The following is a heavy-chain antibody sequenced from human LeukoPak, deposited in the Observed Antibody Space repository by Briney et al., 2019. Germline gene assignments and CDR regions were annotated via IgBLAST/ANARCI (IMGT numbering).Heavy chain of an antibody. V-gene: IGHV4-34*01. J-gene: IGHJ4*02. CDR2: INHSGGT. CDR1: GGSFSGYY. Sequence: SETPSLTCAVYGGSFSGYYWSWIRQPPGKGLEWIGEINHSGGTNYNPSLKSRVTISVDTSKNQFSLKLSSVTAADTAVYYCARGLLNLYYYDSSGYYFYFDYWGQGTLVTVSS. CDR3: ARGLLNLYYYDSSGYYFYFDY. D-gene: IGHD3-22*01.